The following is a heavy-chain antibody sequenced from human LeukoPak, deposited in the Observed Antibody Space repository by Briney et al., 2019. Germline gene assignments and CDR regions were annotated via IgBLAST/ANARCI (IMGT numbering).Heavy chain of an antibody. D-gene: IGHD6-19*01. Sequence: SETLSLTCTVSGGSISSYYWSWIRQPPGKGLEWIGEINHSGSTNYNPSLKSRVTISVDTSKNQFSLKLSSVTAADTAVYYCARDRHSSGWYYYYMDVWGKGTTVTVSS. CDR3: ARDRHSSGWYYYYMDV. J-gene: IGHJ6*03. CDR2: INHSGST. V-gene: IGHV4-34*01. CDR1: GGSISSYY.